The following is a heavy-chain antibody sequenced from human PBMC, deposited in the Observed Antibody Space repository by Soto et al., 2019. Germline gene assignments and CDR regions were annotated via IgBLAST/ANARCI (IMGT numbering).Heavy chain of an antibody. Sequence: PGGSLRLSCAASGFTFSSYAMHWVRQAPGKGLEWVAVISYDGSNKYYADSVKGRFTISRDNSKNTLYLQMNSLRAEDTAVYYCVGNLVGATSYYFDYWGQGTLVTVSS. CDR3: VGNLVGATSYYFDY. V-gene: IGHV3-30-3*01. CDR2: ISYDGSNK. CDR1: GFTFSSYA. J-gene: IGHJ4*02. D-gene: IGHD1-26*01.